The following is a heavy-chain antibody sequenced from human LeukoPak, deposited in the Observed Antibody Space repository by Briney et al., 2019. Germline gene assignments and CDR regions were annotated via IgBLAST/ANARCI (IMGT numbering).Heavy chain of an antibody. CDR2: IYTSGST. J-gene: IGHJ4*02. Sequence: PSETLSLTCTVSGGSISSGSYYWSWIRQPAGKGLEWIGRIYTSGSTNYNPSLKSRVTISVDTSKNQFSLKLSSVTAADTAVYYCARHGYSGYGLTPGLVSFDYWGQGTLVTVSS. V-gene: IGHV4-61*02. D-gene: IGHD5-12*01. CDR1: GGSISSGSYY. CDR3: ARHGYSGYGLTPGLVSFDY.